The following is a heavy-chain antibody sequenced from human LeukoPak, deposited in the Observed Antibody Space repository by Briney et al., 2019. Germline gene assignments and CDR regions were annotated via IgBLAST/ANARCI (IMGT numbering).Heavy chain of an antibody. CDR2: IYSGGRT. Sequence: GGSLRLSCAASGFSVSSNYMSWVRQAPGKGLEWVSFIYSGGRTYYADSVKGRFTISRDNSKKTLYLQMNSLRAEDTAVYYCARDAFDIWGQGTMVTVSS. J-gene: IGHJ3*02. V-gene: IGHV3-53*01. CDR1: GFSVSSNY. CDR3: ARDAFDI.